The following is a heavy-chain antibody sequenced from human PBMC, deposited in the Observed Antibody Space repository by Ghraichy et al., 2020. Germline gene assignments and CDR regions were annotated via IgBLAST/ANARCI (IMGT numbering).Heavy chain of an antibody. CDR1: GGSISSYY. V-gene: IGHV4-59*01. CDR3: AREGGAYYDFWSGYYSSPYGMDV. J-gene: IGHJ6*02. D-gene: IGHD3-3*01. CDR2: IYYSGST. Sequence: SGKRDLTCTVYGGSISSYYWSWIRQPPGKGLEWIGYIYYSGSTNYNPSLKSRVTISVDTSKNQFSLKLSSVTAADTDVYYCAREGGAYYDFWSGYYSSPYGMDVWGQGTTVTVSS.